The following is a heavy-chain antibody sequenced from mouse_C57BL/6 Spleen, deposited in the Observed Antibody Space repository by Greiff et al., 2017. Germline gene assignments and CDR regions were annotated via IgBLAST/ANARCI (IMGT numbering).Heavy chain of an antibody. V-gene: IGHV1-64*01. CDR2: IHPNSGST. Sequence: VQLQQPGAELVKPGASVKLSCKASGYTFTSYWMNWVKQRPGQGLEWIGMIHPNSGSTNYNEKFKSKATLTVDKSSSTAYMQLSSLTSEDSAVYYCASYYDYDEGSYYAMDQWGQGTSVTVSS. D-gene: IGHD2-4*01. CDR1: GYTFTSYW. J-gene: IGHJ4*01. CDR3: ASYYDYDEGSYYAMDQ.